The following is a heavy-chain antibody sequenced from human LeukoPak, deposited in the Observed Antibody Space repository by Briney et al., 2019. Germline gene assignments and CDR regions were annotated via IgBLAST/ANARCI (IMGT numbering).Heavy chain of an antibody. CDR1: GGTFSSYA. V-gene: IGHV1-69*05. CDR2: IIPIFGTA. Sequence: GASVEVSCKASGGTFSSYAISWVRQAPGQGLEWMGGIIPIFGTANYAQKFQGRVTITTDESTSTAYMELSSLRSEDTAVYYCARDLLSRPAANDAFDIWGQGTMVTVSS. CDR3: ARDLLSRPAANDAFDI. J-gene: IGHJ3*02. D-gene: IGHD2/OR15-2a*01.